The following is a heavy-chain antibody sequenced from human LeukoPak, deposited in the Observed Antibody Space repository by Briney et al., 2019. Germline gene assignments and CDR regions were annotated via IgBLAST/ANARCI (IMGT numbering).Heavy chain of an antibody. CDR3: VGSSSDY. CDR1: GYTFTSYG. J-gene: IGHJ4*02. CDR2: ISAYNGNT. V-gene: IGHV1-18*01. D-gene: IGHD6-6*01. Sequence: ASVKVSCKASGYTFTSYGISWVRQAPGQGLEWMGWISAYNGNTNYAQKLQGRVTMTRDTPISTAYMELSRLRSDDTAVYYCVGSSSDYWGQGTLVTVSS.